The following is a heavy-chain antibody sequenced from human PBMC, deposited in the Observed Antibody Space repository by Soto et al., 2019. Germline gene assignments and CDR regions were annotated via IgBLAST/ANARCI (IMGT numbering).Heavy chain of an antibody. CDR1: GYIFTSYY. CDR2: INPFDGSR. Sequence: ASVKVSCKASGYIFTSYYIHWVRQAPGQGLEWMGWINPFDGSRMFAQSFQGRVTMTRDTSTSTVYMEVSSLRSEDTAVYYCARFAPPLDVWG. J-gene: IGHJ6*02. CDR3: ARFAPPLDV. V-gene: IGHV1-46*01.